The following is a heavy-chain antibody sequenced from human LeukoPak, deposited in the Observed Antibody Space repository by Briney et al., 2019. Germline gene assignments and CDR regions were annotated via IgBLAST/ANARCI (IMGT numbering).Heavy chain of an antibody. V-gene: IGHV4-39*07. J-gene: IGHJ4*02. CDR2: IYHSGST. CDR3: ARGATIFGAAIAQHFDY. D-gene: IGHD3-3*01. Sequence: SETLSLTCTVSGGSISSSSYYWGWIRQPPGKGLEWIGYIYHSGSTYYNPSLKSRVTISVDRSKNQFSLKLSSVTAADTAVYYCARGATIFGAAIAQHFDYWGQGTLVTVSS. CDR1: GGSISSSSYY.